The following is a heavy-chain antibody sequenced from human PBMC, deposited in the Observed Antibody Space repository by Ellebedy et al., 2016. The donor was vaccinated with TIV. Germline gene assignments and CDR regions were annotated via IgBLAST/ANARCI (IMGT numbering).Heavy chain of an antibody. J-gene: IGHJ6*03. CDR1: GDSLNTYY. CDR3: ARGWDDLVVVPGAPNYFYYYMDV. V-gene: IGHV4-4*07. CDR2: VFYSGST. D-gene: IGHD2-21*01. Sequence: SETLSLXFTVSGDSLNTYYWNWIRQPAGKGLEWIGRVFYSGSTNYNPSLKSRVTMSIDTSKNQFSLRLTFLTAADTAVYFCARGWDDLVVVPGAPNYFYYYMDVWGKGTTVTVSS.